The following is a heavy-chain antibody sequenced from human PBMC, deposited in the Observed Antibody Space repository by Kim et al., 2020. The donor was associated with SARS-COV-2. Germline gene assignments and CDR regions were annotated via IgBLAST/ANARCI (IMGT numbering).Heavy chain of an antibody. CDR3: AGDRRYFDC. Sequence: SGGTNYSPSLTSRVTISVDASKDQFSLKLSSVTAADTAVYYCAGDRRYFDCWGQRTLVTVSS. J-gene: IGHJ4*02. V-gene: IGHV4-59*01. CDR2: SGGT. D-gene: IGHD6-6*01.